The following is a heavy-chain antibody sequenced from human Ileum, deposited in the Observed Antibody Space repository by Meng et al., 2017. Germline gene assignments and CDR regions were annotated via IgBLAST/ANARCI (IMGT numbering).Heavy chain of an antibody. CDR1: GGSISSGECC. Sequence: QVQLQESGPGLLKPSETLSLSCTVSGGSISSGECCWGWIRQPPGKGLEWIGSVYFTGYTYYSPSLMSRVTISVETSKNQFSLRLTSVTAADTGLYLCARHGHFTPDKYYFDSWGQGTLVTVSS. CDR2: VYFTGYT. V-gene: IGHV4-39*01. CDR3: ARHGHFTPDKYYFDS. J-gene: IGHJ4*03. D-gene: IGHD3-3*02.